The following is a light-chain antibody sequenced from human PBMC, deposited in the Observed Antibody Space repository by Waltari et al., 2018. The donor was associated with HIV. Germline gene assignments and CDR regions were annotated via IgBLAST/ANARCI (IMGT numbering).Light chain of an antibody. CDR3: QQYHKWPYT. V-gene: IGKV3-15*01. CDR2: GAA. Sequence: SVSPGQTARITCSGDALAKQYAYWYQQKPGQAPRLLIFGAATGTTGLPARFSGAGSGTGFILTISSLQSEDFAVYFCQQYHKWPYTFGQGTTVEIK. J-gene: IGKJ2*01. CDR1: LAKQYA.